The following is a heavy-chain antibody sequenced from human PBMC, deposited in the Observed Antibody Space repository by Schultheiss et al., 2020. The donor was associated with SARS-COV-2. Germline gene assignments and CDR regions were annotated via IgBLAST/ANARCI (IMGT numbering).Heavy chain of an antibody. D-gene: IGHD6-6*01. V-gene: IGHV4-34*01. J-gene: IGHJ6*02. Sequence: SETLSLTCAVYGGSFSGYYWSWIRQPPGKGLEWIGEIYHSGSTNYNPSLKSRVTISVDTSKNQFSLKLSSVTAADTAVYYCARGPDYSSSSDYYYYGMDVWGQGTTVTVSS. CDR2: IYHSGST. CDR3: ARGPDYSSSSDYYYYGMDV. CDR1: GGSFSGYY.